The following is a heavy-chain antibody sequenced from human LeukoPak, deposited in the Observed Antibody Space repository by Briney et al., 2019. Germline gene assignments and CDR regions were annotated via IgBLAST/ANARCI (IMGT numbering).Heavy chain of an antibody. J-gene: IGHJ4*02. Sequence: PSETLSLTCTVSGGSISSYYWSWIWQPPGKGLEWIGYIYYSGSTNYNPSLKSRVTISVDTSKNQFSLKLSSVTAADTAVYYCARKGTAGSYPDWGQGTLVTVSS. V-gene: IGHV4-59*01. CDR2: IYYSGST. D-gene: IGHD1-1*01. CDR1: GGSISSYY. CDR3: ARKGTAGSYPD.